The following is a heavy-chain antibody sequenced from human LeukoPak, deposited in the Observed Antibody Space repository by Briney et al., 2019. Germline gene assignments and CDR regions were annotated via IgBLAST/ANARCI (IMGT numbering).Heavy chain of an antibody. CDR2: IDPSDSYT. D-gene: IGHD5-18*01. CDR3: ARHRDTIPADYYYGMDV. Sequence: AGESLRISCKGSGYTFTSYWISGVRQKPGKGLEWMGRIDPSDSYTNYSPSFQGHVTISADKSISTAYLQWSSLKASDTAIYYCARHRDTIPADYYYGMDVWGQGTTVTVSS. CDR1: GYTFTSYW. J-gene: IGHJ6*02. V-gene: IGHV5-10-1*01.